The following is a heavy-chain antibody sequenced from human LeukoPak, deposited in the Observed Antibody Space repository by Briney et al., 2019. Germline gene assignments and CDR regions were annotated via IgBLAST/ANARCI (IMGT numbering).Heavy chain of an antibody. CDR1: GGSISSGDYY. Sequence: PSETLSLTCTVSGGSISSGDYYWSWIRQPPGKGLEWIGYIYYSGSTYYNPSLKSRVTISVDTSKNQFSLKLSSVTAADTAVYYCARALQQHYYDSSGYLDYWGQGTLVTVSS. CDR2: IYYSGST. V-gene: IGHV4-30-4*01. CDR3: ARALQQHYYDSSGYLDY. J-gene: IGHJ4*02. D-gene: IGHD3-22*01.